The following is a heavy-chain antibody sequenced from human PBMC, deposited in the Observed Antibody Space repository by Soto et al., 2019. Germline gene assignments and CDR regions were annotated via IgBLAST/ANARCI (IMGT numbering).Heavy chain of an antibody. CDR3: ADSAQWQPLDY. V-gene: IGHV2-5*02. CDR2: IFWDDDK. J-gene: IGHJ4*02. Sequence: QITLKESGPALVKPTQTLKLTCTFSGFALSDSGVGVGWIRQPPGKALEWLALIFWDDDKRYSPSLRTSLTITXXTAKTQVFPKMTTMDPVATATYYYADSAQWQPLDYWGQGTLVNVSS. D-gene: IGHD6-19*01. CDR1: GFALSDSGVG.